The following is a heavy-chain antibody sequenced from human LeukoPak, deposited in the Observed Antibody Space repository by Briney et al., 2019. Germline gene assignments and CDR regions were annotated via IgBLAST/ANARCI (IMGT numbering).Heavy chain of an antibody. D-gene: IGHD3-22*01. V-gene: IGHV1-2*02. CDR2: INPNSGGT. CDR3: ARGRGYYDSSGYPFYFDY. CDR1: GYTFTGYY. J-gene: IGHJ4*02. Sequence: GASVKVSCKASGYTFTGYYMHWVRQAPGQGLEWMGWINPNSGGTNYAQKFQGRVTMTRDTSISTAYMELSSLRSEDTAVYYCARGRGYYDSSGYPFYFDYWGQGTLVTVSS.